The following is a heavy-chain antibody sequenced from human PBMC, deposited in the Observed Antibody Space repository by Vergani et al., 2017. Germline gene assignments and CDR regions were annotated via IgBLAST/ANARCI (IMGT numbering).Heavy chain of an antibody. J-gene: IGHJ4*02. CDR2: IGVSDNSI. Sequence: DVRLVESGGGVVQPGGSLRLSCAASGFTFSAYSMNWVRQTPGKGLEWISYIGVSDNSIYYADSVMGRFVISGDNARNLLFLQMNSLRADDSALYFCVRDPDYSTFDSWGQGTLVTVS. CDR3: VRDPDYSTFDS. D-gene: IGHD4-11*01. V-gene: IGHV3-48*01. CDR1: GFTFSAYS.